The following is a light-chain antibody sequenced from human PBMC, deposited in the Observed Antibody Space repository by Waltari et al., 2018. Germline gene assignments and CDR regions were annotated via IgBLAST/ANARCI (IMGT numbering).Light chain of an antibody. CDR2: DKN. Sequence: SSELTQDPAVSVAMAQTVRITCQGDSLRRYYASWYQQRPGQAPILVMYDKNNRPSGVPDRFSGSSSHNTASLTITGAQAEDEASYYCHSRDASGVAGSFGGGTKLTVL. CDR1: SLRRYY. CDR3: HSRDASGVAGS. V-gene: IGLV3-19*01. J-gene: IGLJ2*01.